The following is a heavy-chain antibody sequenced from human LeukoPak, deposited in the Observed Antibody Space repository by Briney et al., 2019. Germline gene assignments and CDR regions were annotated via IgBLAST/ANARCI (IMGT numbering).Heavy chain of an antibody. J-gene: IGHJ6*02. CDR1: GGTFSSYA. Sequence: SVKVSCKASGGTFSSYAISWVRQAPGQGLEWMGGIIPIFGTANYAQKFQGRVTITADESTSTAYMELSSLRSEDTAVYYCARDLRSSSSSGINYYGMDVWGQGTTVTVSS. D-gene: IGHD6-6*01. V-gene: IGHV1-69*13. CDR3: ARDLRSSSSSGINYYGMDV. CDR2: IIPIFGTA.